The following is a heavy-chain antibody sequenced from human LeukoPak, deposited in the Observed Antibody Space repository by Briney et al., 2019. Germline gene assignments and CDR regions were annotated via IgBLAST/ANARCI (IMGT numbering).Heavy chain of an antibody. CDR1: GFTFSSYA. J-gene: IGHJ4*02. CDR3: AKQTYDILTGSLSYFDY. V-gene: IGHV3-23*01. D-gene: IGHD3-9*01. Sequence: QAGGSLRLSCAASGFTFSSYAMSWVRQAPGKGLEWVSGFSSSGGGTYYADSVKGRFTISRDNSKNTLYLQMNSLRAEDTAVYYCAKQTYDILTGSLSYFDYWGQGTLVTVSS. CDR2: FSSSGGGT.